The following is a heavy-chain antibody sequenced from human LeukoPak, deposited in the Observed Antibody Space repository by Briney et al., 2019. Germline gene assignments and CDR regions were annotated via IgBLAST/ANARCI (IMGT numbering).Heavy chain of an antibody. CDR1: GFSFSDYY. CDR2: ISSSSSYT. D-gene: IGHD5-12*01. V-gene: IGHV3-11*05. J-gene: IGHJ4*02. Sequence: GGSLRLSCEASGFSFSDYYMSWIRQAPGKGLEWVSYISSSSSYTNYADSVKGRFTISRDNAKNSLYLQMNSLRAEDTAVYYCARDNSGGGYDFWGQGTLVTVSS. CDR3: ARDNSGGGYDF.